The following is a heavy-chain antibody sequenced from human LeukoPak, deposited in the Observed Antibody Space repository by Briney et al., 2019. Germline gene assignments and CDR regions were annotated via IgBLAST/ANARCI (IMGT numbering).Heavy chain of an antibody. CDR3: AKVSGGGLYYDGMDV. J-gene: IGHJ6*02. CDR1: GFTFSSYA. Sequence: GGSLRLSCAASGFTFSSYAVSWVRQAPGKGLEWVSAISGSGGTTYYADSVKGRFTISRDSSKNTLYLQMNSLRAEDTAVYYCAKVSGGGLYYDGMDVWGQGTTVTVSS. V-gene: IGHV3-23*01. CDR2: ISGSGGTT. D-gene: IGHD1-14*01.